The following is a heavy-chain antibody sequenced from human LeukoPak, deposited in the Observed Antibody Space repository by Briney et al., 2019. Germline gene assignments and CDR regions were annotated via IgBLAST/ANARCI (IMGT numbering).Heavy chain of an antibody. CDR2: ISSSSSTI. CDR3: ARGQPYSSTFKIDY. V-gene: IGHV3-48*04. CDR1: GFTFSSYS. J-gene: IGHJ4*02. Sequence: PGGSLRLSCAASGFTFSSYSMNWVRQAPGKGLEWVSYISSSSSTIYYADSVKGRFTISRDNAKNSLYLQMNSLRAEDTAVYYCARGQPYSSTFKIDYWGQGTLVTVSS. D-gene: IGHD6-13*01.